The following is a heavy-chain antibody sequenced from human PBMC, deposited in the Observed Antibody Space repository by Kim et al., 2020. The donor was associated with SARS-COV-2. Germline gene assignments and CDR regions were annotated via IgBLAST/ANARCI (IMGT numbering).Heavy chain of an antibody. CDR2: ISYDGSNK. D-gene: IGHD3-3*01. V-gene: IGHV3-30*18. CDR1: GFTFSSYG. J-gene: IGHJ4*02. CDR3: ANGRGLKSGYEFDY. Sequence: GGSLRLSCAASGFTFSSYGMHWVRQAPGKGLEWVAVISYDGSNKYYADSVKGRFTISRDNSKNTLYLQMNSLRAEDTAVYYCANGRGLKSGYEFDYWGQGTLVTVSS.